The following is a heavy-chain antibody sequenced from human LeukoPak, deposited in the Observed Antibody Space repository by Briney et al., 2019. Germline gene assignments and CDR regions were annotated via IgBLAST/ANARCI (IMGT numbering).Heavy chain of an antibody. Sequence: GGSLRLSCAASGFTVSSNYMSWVRQGPGKGLEWVSAISGSGGSTYYADSVKGRFTISRDNSKNTLYLQMNSLRAEDTAVYYCAKEGAVAGTSEYFDYWGQGTLVTVSS. J-gene: IGHJ4*02. D-gene: IGHD6-19*01. CDR2: ISGSGGST. CDR3: AKEGAVAGTSEYFDY. CDR1: GFTVSSNY. V-gene: IGHV3-23*01.